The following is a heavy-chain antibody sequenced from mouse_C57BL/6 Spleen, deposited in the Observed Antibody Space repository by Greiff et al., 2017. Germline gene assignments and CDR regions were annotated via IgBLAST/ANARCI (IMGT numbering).Heavy chain of an antibody. Sequence: EVQVVESGEGLVKPGGSLKLSCAASGFTFSSYAMSWVRQTPEKRLEWVAYISSGGDYIYYADTVKGRFTISRDNARNTLYLQMSSLKSEDTAMYYCTRGDGNGWYFDVWGTGTTVTVSS. CDR1: GFTFSSYA. CDR3: TRGDGNGWYFDV. D-gene: IGHD2-3*01. CDR2: ISSGGDYI. J-gene: IGHJ1*03. V-gene: IGHV5-9-1*02.